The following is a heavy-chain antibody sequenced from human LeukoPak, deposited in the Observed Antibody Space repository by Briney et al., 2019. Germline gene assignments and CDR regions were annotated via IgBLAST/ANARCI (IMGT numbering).Heavy chain of an antibody. V-gene: IGHV3-74*01. CDR3: ARARRSLFSYYFDY. CDR1: GFTFSSYW. CDR2: INSDGSST. Sequence: GGSLRLSCAASGFTFSSYWMHWVRQAPGKGLVWVSRINSDGSSTSYADSVKGRFTISRDNAKNTLYLQMNSVRAEDTAVYYCARARRSLFSYYFDYWGQGTLVTVSS. D-gene: IGHD3-9*01. J-gene: IGHJ4*02.